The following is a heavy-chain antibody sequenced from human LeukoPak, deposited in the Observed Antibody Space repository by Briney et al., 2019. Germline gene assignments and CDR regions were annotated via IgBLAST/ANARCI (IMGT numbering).Heavy chain of an antibody. Sequence: SVKVSCKASGGTFSNYAISWVRQAPGQGLEWMGGIIPIFGTVNYAQKFQDRVTIIADEFTSTAYMELSSLRSEDTAVYYCARGQVSCGGDCYSYMDVWGKGTTVTVSS. V-gene: IGHV1-69*13. CDR1: GGTFSNYA. CDR3: ARGQVSCGGDCYSYMDV. J-gene: IGHJ6*03. D-gene: IGHD2-21*02. CDR2: IIPIFGTV.